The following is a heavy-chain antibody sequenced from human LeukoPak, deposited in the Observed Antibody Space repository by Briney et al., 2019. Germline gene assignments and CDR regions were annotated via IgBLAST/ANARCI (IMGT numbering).Heavy chain of an antibody. CDR1: GDSISSGDYY. Sequence: SETLSLTCTVSGDSISSGDYYWSWIRQPAGKGLEWIGRISSSGSTNYNPSLKSRVTISVDTSKNQFSLNLRSVTAADTAVYYCARAPHFFDTTGSRYYFDYWGQGTLVTVSS. V-gene: IGHV4-61*02. CDR2: ISSSGST. D-gene: IGHD3-22*01. CDR3: ARAPHFFDTTGSRYYFDY. J-gene: IGHJ4*02.